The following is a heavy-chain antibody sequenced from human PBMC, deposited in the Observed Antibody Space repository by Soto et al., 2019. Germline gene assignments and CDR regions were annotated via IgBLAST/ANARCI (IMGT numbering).Heavy chain of an antibody. Sequence: EPLKIPCTGPVYSFTRSWISWVREMPVKVLEWMGRIDPSDSYTNYRPYFQGHVTISPDKYISTAYLQWSSLKASYTAMYYCARHAADYGDYFDYWGPGTLVTVSS. CDR1: VYSFTRSW. J-gene: IGHJ4*02. CDR2: IDPSDSYT. D-gene: IGHD4-17*01. CDR3: ARHAADYGDYFDY. V-gene: IGHV5-10-1*01.